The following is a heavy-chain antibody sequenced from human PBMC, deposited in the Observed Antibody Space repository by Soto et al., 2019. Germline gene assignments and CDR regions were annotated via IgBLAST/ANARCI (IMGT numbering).Heavy chain of an antibody. CDR1: GGTFSKYS. CDR3: ARTSYCNGSSCYSRHYYGMDV. D-gene: IGHD2-21*01. V-gene: IGHV1-69*06. Sequence: QVRLVQSGAEVKKPGSSVKVSCKVSGGTFSKYSLSWVRQTPGQGLEWMGGITPFVDTSNYAQRFLGRVTITADKPSNQAFLEGSGLKSEYTALSFCARTSYCNGSSCYSRHYYGMDVWGQGTTVTVSS. J-gene: IGHJ6*02. CDR2: ITPFVDTS.